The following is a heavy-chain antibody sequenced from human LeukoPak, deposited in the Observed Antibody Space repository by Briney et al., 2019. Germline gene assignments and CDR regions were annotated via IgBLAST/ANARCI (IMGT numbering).Heavy chain of an antibody. CDR3: AKHYGDYYYYYMDV. Sequence: PGGSLRLCCAASGFTFGNYAMSWVRQAPGKGLEWVSAISGSGGSTYYADSVKGRFSISRDNSKNTLYLQMNSLRAEDTAKYYCAKHYGDYYYYYMDVWGKGTTVTVSS. J-gene: IGHJ6*03. CDR1: GFTFGNYA. D-gene: IGHD4-17*01. V-gene: IGHV3-23*01. CDR2: ISGSGGST.